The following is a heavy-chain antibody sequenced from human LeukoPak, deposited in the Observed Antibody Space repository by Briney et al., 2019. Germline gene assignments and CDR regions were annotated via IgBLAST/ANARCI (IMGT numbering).Heavy chain of an antibody. CDR3: ARDVVGADYYYYLDV. CDR1: GYTFTNYA. Sequence: ASVKVSCKASGYTFTNYAMNWVRQAPGQGLEWMGWINTNTGNPTYAQGFTGRFVFSLDTSVSTAYLQISSLKAEDTAVYYCARDVVGADYYYYLDVWGKGTTVTVSS. D-gene: IGHD2-15*01. CDR2: INTNTGNP. J-gene: IGHJ6*03. V-gene: IGHV7-4-1*02.